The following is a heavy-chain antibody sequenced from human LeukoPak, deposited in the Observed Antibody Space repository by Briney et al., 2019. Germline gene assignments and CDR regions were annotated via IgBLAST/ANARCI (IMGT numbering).Heavy chain of an antibody. CDR1: GFTFSNYW. J-gene: IGHJ4*02. CDR2: IKEDGSEK. CDR3: ASGRQLGY. Sequence: GGSLSLSCAASGFTFSNYWMSWVRQAPGKGLEWVANIKEDGSEKYYVDSVKGRFTISRDNARNSLYLQMNSLRAEDTAVYYCASGRQLGYWGQGTLVAVSS. D-gene: IGHD6-13*01. V-gene: IGHV3-7*01.